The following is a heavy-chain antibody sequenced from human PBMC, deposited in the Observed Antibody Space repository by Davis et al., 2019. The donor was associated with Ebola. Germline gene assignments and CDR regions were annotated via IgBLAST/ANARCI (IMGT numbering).Heavy chain of an antibody. J-gene: IGHJ5*01. CDR3: ARSNYGSGSYDS. CDR2: INHSGST. Sequence: SGTLSLTCAVYGGSFSGYYWSWIRQPPGKGLEWIGEINHSGSTNYNPSLKSRVTISVDTSKNQFSLKLNSVTAADTAVFYCARSNYGSGSYDSWGQGALVTVSS. V-gene: IGHV4-34*01. CDR1: GGSFSGYY. D-gene: IGHD3-10*01.